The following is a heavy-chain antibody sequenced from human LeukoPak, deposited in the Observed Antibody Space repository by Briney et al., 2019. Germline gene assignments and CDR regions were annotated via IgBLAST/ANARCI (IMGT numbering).Heavy chain of an antibody. V-gene: IGHV3-21*01. CDR3: ARDLKITCRRGSPFDD. CDR1: GFTFSSYS. D-gene: IGHD3-16*01. CDR2: ISSSSSYI. Sequence: GGSLRHSCAASGFTFSSYSMNWVRQALGKGLEWVSSISSSSSYIYYADSVKGRFTISRDNAKNSLYLQMNSLRAEDTAVYYCARDLKITCRRGSPFDDWGQGTLVTVSS. J-gene: IGHJ4*02.